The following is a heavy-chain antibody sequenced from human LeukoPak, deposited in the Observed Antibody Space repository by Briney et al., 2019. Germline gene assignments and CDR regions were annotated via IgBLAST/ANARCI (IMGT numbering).Heavy chain of an antibody. J-gene: IGHJ6*04. V-gene: IGHV3-7*01. CDR3: AELGITMIGGV. CDR1: GFTFSTYW. D-gene: IGHD3-10*02. CDR2: IKQDGSEK. Sequence: QSGGSLRLSCAASGFTFSTYWMGWVRQAPGKGLEWVANIKQDGSEKYYVDSMKGRFTISRDNAKNSLYLQMNSLRAEDTAVYYCAELGITMIGGVWGKGTTVTISS.